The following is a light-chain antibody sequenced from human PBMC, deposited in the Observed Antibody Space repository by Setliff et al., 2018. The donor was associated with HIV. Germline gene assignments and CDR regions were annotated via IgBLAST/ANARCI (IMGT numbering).Light chain of an antibody. J-gene: IGLJ1*01. CDR3: CSNTGSKTLV. Sequence: QSVLTQPASVSGSPGQSITISCTGTSNDVGRYDLVSWYQQHPARAPKLIIYQATRRPSGVSNRFSGSKSGTVASLTISGLPAEDEADYYCCSNTGSKTLVFGTGTKVTVL. V-gene: IGLV2-23*01. CDR2: QAT. CDR1: SNDVGRYDL.